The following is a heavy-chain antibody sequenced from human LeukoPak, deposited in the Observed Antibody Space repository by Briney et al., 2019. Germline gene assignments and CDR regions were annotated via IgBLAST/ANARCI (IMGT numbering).Heavy chain of an antibody. Sequence: GGPLGLSGQAPGFPFRSYEMTWVRQAPGKGLEGVSYISSSGSTIYYADSVKGRFTISRDNAKNSLYLQMNSLRAEDTAVYYCARSAPWIQLWFDYWGQGTLVTVSS. V-gene: IGHV3-48*03. CDR2: ISSSGSTI. D-gene: IGHD5-18*01. CDR1: GFPFRSYE. CDR3: ARSAPWIQLWFDY. J-gene: IGHJ4*02.